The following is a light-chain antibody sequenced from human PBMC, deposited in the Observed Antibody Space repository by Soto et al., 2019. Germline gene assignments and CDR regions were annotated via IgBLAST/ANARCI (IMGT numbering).Light chain of an antibody. Sequence: EIVMTQSPANLSVSPWNTSTLACRASQYVSSTLAWYKQKPGQAPRLLIYGASTMAHGIPARFSGSGSWTAFTIPISSLQSADVAVYYCQHYNFWPPWTFGQGTTVEIK. CDR2: GAS. J-gene: IGKJ1*01. CDR3: QHYNFWPPWT. V-gene: IGKV3-15*01. CDR1: QYVSST.